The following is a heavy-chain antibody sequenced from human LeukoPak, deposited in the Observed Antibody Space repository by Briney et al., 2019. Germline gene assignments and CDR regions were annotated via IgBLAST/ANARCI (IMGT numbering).Heavy chain of an antibody. CDR1: GYTFTGYY. D-gene: IGHD2-8*02. CDR3: TTIYVLGYFDY. CDR2: INPNSGGT. Sequence: ASVKVSCKASGYTFTGYYMHWVRQAPGQGLEWMGWINPNSGGTNYAQKFQGRVSMTRDTSISTAYMELSRLRSDDTAVYYCTTIYVLGYFDYWGQGTLVTVSS. V-gene: IGHV1-2*02. J-gene: IGHJ4*02.